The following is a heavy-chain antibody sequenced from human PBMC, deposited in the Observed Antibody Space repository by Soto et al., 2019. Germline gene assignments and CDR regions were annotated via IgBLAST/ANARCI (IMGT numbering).Heavy chain of an antibody. CDR2: IYNSGST. D-gene: IGHD3-3*01. CDR1: SGYIYGGFYS. CDR3: ATYRKFFPF. V-gene: IGHV4-30-2*01. J-gene: IGHJ3*01. Sequence: PSDTLYIRCAVSSGYIYGGFYSWSWIRQPPGKGLEWIGFIYNSGSTYYNSSLKSRVTISVDRSKNHFFLNLTSVTASDTAVYYCATYRKFFPFWGQGTKVIVFS.